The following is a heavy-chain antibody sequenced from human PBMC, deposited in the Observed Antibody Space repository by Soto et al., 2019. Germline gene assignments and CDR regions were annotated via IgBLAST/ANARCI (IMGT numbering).Heavy chain of an antibody. V-gene: IGHV1-58*01. D-gene: IGHD6-13*01. CDR3: AREGSSFAY. CDR1: GFTFTSSA. CDR2: IGVGSGNR. Sequence: GASVKVSCKASGFTFTSSAVQWVRQARGQRLEWIGWIGVGSGNRHYAQKFQERVTITRDTSISTAYMELSRLRSGDTAVYYCAREGSSFAYWGQGTLVTVSS. J-gene: IGHJ4*02.